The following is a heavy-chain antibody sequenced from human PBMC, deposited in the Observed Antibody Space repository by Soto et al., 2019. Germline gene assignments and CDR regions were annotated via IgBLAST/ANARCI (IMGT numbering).Heavy chain of an antibody. Sequence: EVQLAESGGGLVKPGGSLRLSCAASGFTFNNAWLSWVRQAPGKGLEWVGRIKSKADGETTDYAAPVKGRFTISRDDSKNMLYLQMGSLKTEDTALYYCTTGLGQQLVVFDYWGQGTLITVSS. J-gene: IGHJ4*02. CDR1: GFTFNNAW. CDR2: IKSKADGETT. D-gene: IGHD6-13*01. V-gene: IGHV3-15*01. CDR3: TTGLGQQLVVFDY.